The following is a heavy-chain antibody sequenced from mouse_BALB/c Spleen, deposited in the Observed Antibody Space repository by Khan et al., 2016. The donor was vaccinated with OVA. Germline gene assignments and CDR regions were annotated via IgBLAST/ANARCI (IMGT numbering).Heavy chain of an antibody. V-gene: IGHV5-6*01. D-gene: IGHD3-3*01. CDR1: GFTFSTYG. J-gene: IGHJ3*01. Sequence: EVQLVESGGDLVKPGGSLKLSCAASGFTFSTYGMSWVRQTADRRLEWVATVSTGGSYTYYPDSVKGRFTISRDNAKNTLYLQMHSLKSEDTAMFYCTRRANCYDSEGCANWGRGTLVTVSA. CDR3: TRRANCYDSEGCAN. CDR2: VSTGGSYT.